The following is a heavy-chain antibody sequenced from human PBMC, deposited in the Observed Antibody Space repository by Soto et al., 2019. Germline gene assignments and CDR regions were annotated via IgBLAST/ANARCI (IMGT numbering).Heavy chain of an antibody. Sequence: GGSLRLSCAASGFTFSSYGMHWVRQAPGKGLEWVAVIWYDGSNKYYADSVKGRFTISRDNSKNTLYLQMNSLRAEDTAVYYCARDSYSSLTVYYGMDVWGQGTTVTVSS. D-gene: IGHD6-13*01. J-gene: IGHJ6*02. CDR3: ARDSYSSLTVYYGMDV. CDR2: IWYDGSNK. V-gene: IGHV3-33*01. CDR1: GFTFSSYG.